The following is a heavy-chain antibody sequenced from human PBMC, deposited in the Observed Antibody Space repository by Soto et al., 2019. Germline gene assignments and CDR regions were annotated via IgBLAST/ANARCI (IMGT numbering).Heavy chain of an antibody. CDR3: AKDRIAVAGREVDY. D-gene: IGHD6-19*01. J-gene: IGHJ4*02. CDR1: GFTFSSYG. CDR2: ISYDGSNK. V-gene: IGHV3-30*18. Sequence: GSLRLSCAASGFTFSSYGMHWVRQAPGKGLEWVAVISYDGSNKYYADSVKGRFTISRDNSKNTLYLQMNSLRAEDTAVYYCAKDRIAVAGREVDYWGQGTLVTVSS.